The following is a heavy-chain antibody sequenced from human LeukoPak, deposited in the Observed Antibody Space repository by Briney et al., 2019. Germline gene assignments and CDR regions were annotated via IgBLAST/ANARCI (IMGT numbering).Heavy chain of an antibody. J-gene: IGHJ4*02. D-gene: IGHD4-11*01. CDR3: ARYTVTSCFDY. CDR1: GFTFSTYS. V-gene: IGHV3-21*01. Sequence: GGSLRLSCAASGFTFSTYSMNWLRLAPGKGLEWVSSISPDSNYKYYVDSVKGRFTISRDNAKSSLYLQMNSLRAEDTAAYYCARYTVTSCFDYWGQGTLVTVSS. CDR2: ISPDSNYK.